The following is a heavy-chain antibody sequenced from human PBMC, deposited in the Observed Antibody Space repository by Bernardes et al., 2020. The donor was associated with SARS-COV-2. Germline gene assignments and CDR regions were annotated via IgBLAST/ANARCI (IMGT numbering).Heavy chain of an antibody. CDR1: GGSISSGSYY. D-gene: IGHD3-3*01. V-gene: IGHV4-61*02. CDR3: ARGGYYDFWSGPWDGMDV. CDR2: IYTSGST. J-gene: IGHJ6*02. Sequence: SETLSLTCTVSGGSISSGSYYWSWIRQPAGKGLEWIGRIYTSGSTNYNPSLKSRVTISVDTSKNQFSLKLSSVTAADTAVYYCARGGYYDFWSGPWDGMDVWGQGTTVTVSS.